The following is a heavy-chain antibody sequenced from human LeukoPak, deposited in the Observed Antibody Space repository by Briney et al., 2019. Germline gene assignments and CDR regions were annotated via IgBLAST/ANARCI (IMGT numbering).Heavy chain of an antibody. CDR3: AREDRAYYYDSSGQGWFDP. Sequence: ASVKVSCKASGYTFTGYYMHWVRQAPGQGLEWMGWINPSSGGTNYAQKFQGRVTMTRDTSISTAYMELSRLRSDDTAVYYCAREDRAYYYDSSGQGWFDPWGQGTLVTVSS. CDR1: GYTFTGYY. J-gene: IGHJ5*02. D-gene: IGHD3-22*01. V-gene: IGHV1-2*02. CDR2: INPSSGGT.